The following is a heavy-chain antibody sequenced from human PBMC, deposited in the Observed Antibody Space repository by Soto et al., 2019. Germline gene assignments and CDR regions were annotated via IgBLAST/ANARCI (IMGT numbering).Heavy chain of an antibody. D-gene: IGHD2-8*01. V-gene: IGHV1-69*13. CDR3: ARDLGYCTNGVCHNNYYFGY. CDR2: IIPIFGTA. Sequence: SVKVSCKASGGTFSSYAISWVRQAPGQGLEWMGGIIPIFGTANYAQKFQGRVTIAADESTSTAYMELSSLRSEDTAVYYCARDLGYCTNGVCHNNYYFGYWGQGTLVTVSS. CDR1: GGTFSSYA. J-gene: IGHJ4*02.